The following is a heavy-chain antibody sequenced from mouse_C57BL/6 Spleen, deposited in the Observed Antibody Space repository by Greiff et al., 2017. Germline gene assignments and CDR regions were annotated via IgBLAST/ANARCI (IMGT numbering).Heavy chain of an antibody. CDR3: ASSGYYGNSYWYFDV. D-gene: IGHD2-1*01. J-gene: IGHJ1*03. V-gene: IGHV1-80*01. CDR2: IYPGDGDT. Sequence: QVQLKESGAELVKPGASVKISCKASGYAFSSYWMNWVKQRPGKGLEWIGQIYPGDGDTNYNGKFKGKATLTVDKSSSTAYMQLSSLTSEDSAVYFCASSGYYGNSYWYFDVGGTGTTVTVSS. CDR1: GYAFSSYW.